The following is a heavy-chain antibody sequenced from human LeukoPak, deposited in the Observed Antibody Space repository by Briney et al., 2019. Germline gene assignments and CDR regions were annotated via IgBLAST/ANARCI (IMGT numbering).Heavy chain of an antibody. CDR3: AAVWGLDMVRAQWEVRFDP. J-gene: IGHJ5*02. V-gene: IGHV1-58*01. CDR1: GFTFTSSA. Sequence: ASVKVSCKASGFTFTSSAVQWVRQARGQRLEWIGWIVVGSGNTNYAQKFQERVTITRDMSTSTAYMELSSLRSEDTAVYYCAAVWGLDMVRAQWEVRFDPWGQGTLVTVSS. D-gene: IGHD3-10*01. CDR2: IVVGSGNT.